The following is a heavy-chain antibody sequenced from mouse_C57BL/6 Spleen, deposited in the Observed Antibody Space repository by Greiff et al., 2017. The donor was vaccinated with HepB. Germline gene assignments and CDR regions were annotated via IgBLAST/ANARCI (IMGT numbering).Heavy chain of an antibody. Sequence: QVHVKQPGAELVKPGASVKMSCKASGYTFTSYWITWVKQRPGQGLEWIGDIYPGSGSTNYNEKFKSKATLTVDTSSSTAYMQLSSLTSEDSAVYYCARSGRQLRLDAMDYWGQGTSVTVSS. CDR3: ARSGRQLRLDAMDY. CDR1: GYTFTSYW. V-gene: IGHV1-55*01. D-gene: IGHD3-2*02. CDR2: IYPGSGST. J-gene: IGHJ4*01.